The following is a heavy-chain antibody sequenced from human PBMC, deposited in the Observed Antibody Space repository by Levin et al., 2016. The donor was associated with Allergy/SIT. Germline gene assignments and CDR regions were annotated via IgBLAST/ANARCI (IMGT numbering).Heavy chain of an antibody. D-gene: IGHD4-17*01. CDR2: INHSGST. J-gene: IGHJ5*02. CDR3: ARGVGTVPRSGGWFDP. Sequence: WIRQPPGKGLEWIGEINHSGSTNYNPSLKSRVTISVDTSKNQFSLKLSSVTAADTAVYYCARGVGTVPRSGGWFDPWGQGTLVTVSS. V-gene: IGHV4-34*01.